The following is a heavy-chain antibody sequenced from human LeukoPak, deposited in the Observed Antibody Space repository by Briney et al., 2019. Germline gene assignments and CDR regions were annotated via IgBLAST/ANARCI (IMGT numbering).Heavy chain of an antibody. V-gene: IGHV3-21*04. CDR3: ARGGGRTFYYFDY. D-gene: IGHD2/OR15-2a*01. Sequence: GGSLRLSCAASGFTFSSYSMNWVRQAPGKGLEWVSSISSSSSYIYYADSVKGRFTISRDNAKNSLYLQMNSLSAEDTAVYYCARGGGRTFYYFDYWGQGTLVTVSS. CDR2: ISSSSSYI. CDR1: GFTFSSYS. J-gene: IGHJ4*02.